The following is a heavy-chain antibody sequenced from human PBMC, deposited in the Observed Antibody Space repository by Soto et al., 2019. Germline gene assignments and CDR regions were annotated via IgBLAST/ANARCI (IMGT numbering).Heavy chain of an antibody. V-gene: IGHV4-59*01. Sequence: PSETLSLTCAVYGGSFSGYYWSWIRQPPGKGLEWIGHSYYSGSTNYNPSLNSRVTISVDTFKNQFSLKLTSVTAADTAVYYCARNERFCSGGSCYFVWFDPWGQGTPVTVSS. CDR3: ARNERFCSGGSCYFVWFDP. D-gene: IGHD2-15*01. CDR2: SYYSGST. J-gene: IGHJ5*02. CDR1: GGSFSGYY.